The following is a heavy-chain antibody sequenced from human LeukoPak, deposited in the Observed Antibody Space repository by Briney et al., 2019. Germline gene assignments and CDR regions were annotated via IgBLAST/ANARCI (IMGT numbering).Heavy chain of an antibody. D-gene: IGHD3-3*01. V-gene: IGHV4-39*07. CDR1: GGSISSSSYY. Sequence: SETLSLTCTVSGGSISSSSYYWGWIRQPPGKGLEWIVSIYYSGSTYYNPSLKSRVTISVDTSKNQFSLKLSSETAADTAVYYCARVHRRITIFGVVISPFDYWGQGTLVTVSS. CDR2: IYYSGST. J-gene: IGHJ4*02. CDR3: ARVHRRITIFGVVISPFDY.